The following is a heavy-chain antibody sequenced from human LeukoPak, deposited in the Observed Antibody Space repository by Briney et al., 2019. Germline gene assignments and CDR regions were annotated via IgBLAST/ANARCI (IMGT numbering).Heavy chain of an antibody. CDR3: ARQLTGVWDYFDC. CDR2: IYYSGST. D-gene: IGHD3-9*01. J-gene: IGHJ4*02. V-gene: IGHV4-39*01. CDR1: GGSISSSSYY. Sequence: PSETLSLTCTVSGGSISSSSYYWGWIRQPPGKGLEWIGSIYYSGSTYYNPSLKSRVTISVDTSKNQFSLKLSPVTAADTAVYYCARQLTGVWDYFDCWGQGTLVTVSS.